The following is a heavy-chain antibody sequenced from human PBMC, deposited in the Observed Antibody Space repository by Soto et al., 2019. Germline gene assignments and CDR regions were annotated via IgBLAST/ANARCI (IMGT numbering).Heavy chain of an antibody. CDR1: GGSINSGGYY. Sequence: PSETLSLTCTISGGSINSGGYYWSWIRQRPGKGLEWIGYIYDSGSTFYNPSLKSRVTISADTSKTQFSLSLSSVTAADTAFYYCARRAVAGIMFDYWGQGILVTVSS. CDR3: ARRAVAGIMFDY. CDR2: IYDSGST. J-gene: IGHJ4*02. D-gene: IGHD6-19*01. V-gene: IGHV4-39*01.